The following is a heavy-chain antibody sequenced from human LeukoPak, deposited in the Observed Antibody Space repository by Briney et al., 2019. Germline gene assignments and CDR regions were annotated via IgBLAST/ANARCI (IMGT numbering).Heavy chain of an antibody. CDR1: GNSISSYY. J-gene: IGHJ6*03. CDR3: ARTRKRGLERRAGYYMDV. CDR2: IHTSGST. Sequence: SETLSLTCTVSGNSISSYYWSWIRQPAGKGLEWIGRIHTSGSTNYNSSLKSRVTISVDTSKNQFSLKLSSVTAADTAVYYCARTRKRGLERRAGYYMDVWGKGTTVTVSS. V-gene: IGHV4-4*07. D-gene: IGHD1-1*01.